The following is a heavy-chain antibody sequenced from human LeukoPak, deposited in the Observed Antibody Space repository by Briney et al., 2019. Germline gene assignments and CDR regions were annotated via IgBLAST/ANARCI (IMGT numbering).Heavy chain of an antibody. CDR3: TRVAGSMVRGVTPLDY. D-gene: IGHD3-10*01. J-gene: IGHJ4*02. V-gene: IGHV3-49*04. CDR1: GFTFGDDA. Sequence: LTLSCTASGFTFGDDAMSWVRQAPGKGLESVGFIRSKAYGGTTEYTTSVICRFTISRDDSKSIAYLQMNSLKTEDTAVYYCTRVAGSMVRGVTPLDYWGQGTMVTVSS. CDR2: IRSKAYGGTT.